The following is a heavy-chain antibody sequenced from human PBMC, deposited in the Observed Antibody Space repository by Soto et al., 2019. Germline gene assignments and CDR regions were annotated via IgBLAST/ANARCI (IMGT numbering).Heavy chain of an antibody. CDR1: GFTFSSYA. CDR3: AKDRVRRSGWYVGGPLDY. J-gene: IGHJ4*02. Sequence: PGGSLRLSCAASGFTFSSYAMSWVRQAPGKGLEWNSAISGSGGSTYYADSVKGRFTISRDNSKNTLYLQMNSLRAEDTAVYYCAKDRVRRSGWYVGGPLDYWGQGTLVTVSS. D-gene: IGHD6-19*01. CDR2: ISGSGGST. V-gene: IGHV3-23*01.